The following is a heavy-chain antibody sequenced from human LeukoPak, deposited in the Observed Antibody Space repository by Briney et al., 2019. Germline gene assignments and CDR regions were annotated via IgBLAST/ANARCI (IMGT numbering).Heavy chain of an antibody. J-gene: IGHJ4*02. CDR3: AREGDSSGYSYYFDY. CDR2: IYYSGST. CDR1: GGSISSGDYY. Sequence: SETLSLTCTVSGGSISSGDYYWSWIRQPPGRGLEWIGYIYYSGSTYYNPSLKSRVTISVHTSKNQFSLKLSSVTAADTAVYYCAREGDSSGYSYYFDYWGQGTLVTVSS. D-gene: IGHD3-22*01. V-gene: IGHV4-30-4*08.